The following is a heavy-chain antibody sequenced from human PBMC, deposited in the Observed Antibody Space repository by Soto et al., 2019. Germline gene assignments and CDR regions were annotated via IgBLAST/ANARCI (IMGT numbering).Heavy chain of an antibody. Sequence: PGGSLRLSCVASGFTFSSYAMNWVRQSPEKGLEWVSTITGTATNTYYAASVKGRFTVSRDNSKNTQFLQMDSLRADDTAIYYCARRSRSAGGYFDSWGQGILVTVSS. CDR1: GFTFSSYA. D-gene: IGHD2-8*02. CDR3: ARRSRSAGGYFDS. CDR2: ITGTATNT. V-gene: IGHV3-23*01. J-gene: IGHJ4*02.